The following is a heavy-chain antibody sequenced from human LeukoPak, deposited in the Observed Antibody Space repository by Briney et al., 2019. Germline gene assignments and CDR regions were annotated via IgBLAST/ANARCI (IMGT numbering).Heavy chain of an antibody. CDR1: GFTVSNNY. D-gene: IGHD6-6*01. V-gene: IGHV3-66*04. CDR2: IYSGGST. CDR3: ARLYSSSSEGDY. Sequence: GGSLRLSCAASGFTVSNNYMSWVRQAPGKGLEWVSVIYSGGSTYYADSVKGRFTISRDNSKNTLYLQMNSLRAEDTAVYYCARLYSSSSEGDYWGQGTLVTVSS. J-gene: IGHJ4*02.